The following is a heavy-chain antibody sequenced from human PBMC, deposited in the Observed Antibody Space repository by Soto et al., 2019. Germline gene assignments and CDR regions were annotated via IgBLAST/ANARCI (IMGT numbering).Heavy chain of an antibody. CDR3: TRDWDY. V-gene: IGHV3-7*01. CDR2: IRQDGGET. Sequence: EVQLVESGGGLVQPGGSLRLSCAVSGFIFRNYWMAWARQAPGKGLQWVAVIRQDGGETYYVDSVRGRFTVSRDNAHTLLYLQMNSLRAGDSAVYYCTRDWDYWGQGTLVTVSA. CDR1: GFIFRNYW. J-gene: IGHJ4*02.